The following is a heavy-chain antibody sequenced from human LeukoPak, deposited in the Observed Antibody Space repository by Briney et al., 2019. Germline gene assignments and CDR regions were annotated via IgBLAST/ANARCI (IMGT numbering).Heavy chain of an antibody. CDR3: AKAQDTAMALDY. CDR1: GFTFSSYG. J-gene: IGHJ4*02. D-gene: IGHD5-18*01. V-gene: IGHV3-33*06. Sequence: GGSLRLSCAASGFTFSSYGMHWVRQAPGKGLERVAVIWYDGSNKYYADSVKGRFTISRDNSKNTLYLQMNSLRAEDTAVYYCAKAQDTAMALDYWGQGTLVTVSS. CDR2: IWYDGSNK.